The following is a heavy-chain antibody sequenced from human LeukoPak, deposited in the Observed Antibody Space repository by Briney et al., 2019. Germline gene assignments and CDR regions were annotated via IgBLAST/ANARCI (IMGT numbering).Heavy chain of an antibody. CDR3: AKAIAAPGHFDY. Sequence: PGGSLRLSCAASGFTFSSYAMSWVRQAPGKGLEWVSAVTGSGSSTYYADSVKGRFTISRDNSKNTLYLQMNSLRAEDTAVYYCAKAIAAPGHFDYWGQGTLVTVSS. CDR2: VTGSGSST. D-gene: IGHD6-13*01. V-gene: IGHV3-23*01. J-gene: IGHJ4*02. CDR1: GFTFSSYA.